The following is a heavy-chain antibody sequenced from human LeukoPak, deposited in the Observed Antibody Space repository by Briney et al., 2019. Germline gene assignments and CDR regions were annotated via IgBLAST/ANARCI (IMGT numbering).Heavy chain of an antibody. V-gene: IGHV3-43*02. CDR3: AKESGKFDY. Sequence: GGSLRLSCVASGLNFDDSAMHWVRQAPGKGLEWVSLISPDGGRTFSADSVKGRFSISRDNTKNSLYLQMNSLRTEDTAMYYCAKESGKFDYWGQGNLVAVSS. J-gene: IGHJ4*02. CDR2: ISPDGGRT. CDR1: GLNFDDSA.